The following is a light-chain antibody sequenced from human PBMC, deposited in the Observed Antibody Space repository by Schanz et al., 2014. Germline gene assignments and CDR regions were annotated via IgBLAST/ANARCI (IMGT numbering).Light chain of an antibody. Sequence: QSVLTQPPSASGTPGQRVTISCSGSRSNIASRYVYWYQQLPGTAPKLLVYSDNQRPSGVPDRFSVAKSGTSASLAISGLRSEDEADYYCAAWDDSLSGYVFGTGTKVT. CDR1: RSNIASRY. V-gene: IGLV1-47*02. CDR2: SDN. J-gene: IGLJ1*01. CDR3: AAWDDSLSGYV.